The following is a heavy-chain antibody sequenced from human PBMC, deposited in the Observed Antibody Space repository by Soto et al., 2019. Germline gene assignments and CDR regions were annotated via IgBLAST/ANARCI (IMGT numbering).Heavy chain of an antibody. Sequence: EVQLVESGGVVVQPGGSLRLSCAASGFTFDDYAMHWVRQAPGKGLEWVSLISWDGGSTYYADSVKGRFTISRDNSKNSLYLQMNSLRAEDTALYYCAKDQSSGIAAAGTVVAPDYWGQGTLVTVSS. D-gene: IGHD6-13*01. CDR2: ISWDGGST. J-gene: IGHJ4*02. CDR3: AKDQSSGIAAAGTVVAPDY. V-gene: IGHV3-43D*04. CDR1: GFTFDDYA.